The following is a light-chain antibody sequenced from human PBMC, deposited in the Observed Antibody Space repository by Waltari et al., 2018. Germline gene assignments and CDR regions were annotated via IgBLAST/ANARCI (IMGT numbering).Light chain of an antibody. CDR3: DSYTSTSSLPYV. Sequence: QSALTQPASVSGSPGQSITISCIGTSSDVGGYKYVSWYQQYPGKAPKLVISEANNRPAGVSNRCSGAKSGNTASLTISGLQPEDEAAYFCDSYTSTSSLPYVFGTGTKVTVL. J-gene: IGLJ1*01. CDR2: EAN. CDR1: SSDVGGYKY. V-gene: IGLV2-14*01.